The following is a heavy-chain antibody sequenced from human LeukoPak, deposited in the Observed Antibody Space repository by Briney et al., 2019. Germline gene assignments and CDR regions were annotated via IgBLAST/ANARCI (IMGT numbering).Heavy chain of an antibody. V-gene: IGHV4-39*01. Sequence: PSETLSLTCTVSGGSISSSYYYWGWIRQPPGKGLEWIGSVDYSGITYYNPSLKSRITISVDTSKNQFSLRLSSVTAADTAVYYCARQNTDGYSSSWSYFGYWGQGTLVTVSS. CDR1: GGSISSSYYY. CDR3: ARQNTDGYSSSWSYFGY. J-gene: IGHJ4*02. CDR2: VDYSGIT. D-gene: IGHD6-13*01.